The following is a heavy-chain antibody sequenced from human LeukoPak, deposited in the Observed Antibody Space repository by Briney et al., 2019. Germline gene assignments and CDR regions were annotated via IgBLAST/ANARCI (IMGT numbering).Heavy chain of an antibody. D-gene: IGHD4-11*01. V-gene: IGHV4-30-4*01. CDR1: GGSISSGDYY. Sequence: PSQTLSLTCTVSGGSISSGDYYWSWIRQPPGKGLEWLGYIYYSASTYYTPSLKSRVTISVDTSKDQFSLKLSSVTAADTAVYYCARTTISAHDYWGQGTLVTVSS. CDR2: IYYSAST. J-gene: IGHJ4*02. CDR3: ARTTISAHDY.